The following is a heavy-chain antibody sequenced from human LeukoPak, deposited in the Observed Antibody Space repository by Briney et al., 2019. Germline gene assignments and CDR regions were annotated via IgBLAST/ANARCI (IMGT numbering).Heavy chain of an antibody. Sequence: GASVKVSCKASGYTFTSYGISWVRQAPGRGLEWMGWISAYNGNTNYAQKLQGRVPMTTDTSTSTAYMELRSLRSDDTAVYYCARAPYYDSSGYYSTWGQGTLVTVSS. CDR3: ARAPYYDSSGYYST. J-gene: IGHJ5*02. CDR2: ISAYNGNT. V-gene: IGHV1-18*01. D-gene: IGHD3-22*01. CDR1: GYTFTSYG.